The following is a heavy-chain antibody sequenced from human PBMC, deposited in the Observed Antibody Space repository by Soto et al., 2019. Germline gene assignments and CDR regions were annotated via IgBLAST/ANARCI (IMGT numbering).Heavy chain of an antibody. V-gene: IGHV3-30*02. Sequence: PGGSHRLSCTASKSIFIGYGMHWVRQTTGKGLEWVAVIRFDGTDEHYADSVKGRFTISRDNSKNMLYLQMNSLRAEDTAVYYCARGGDGYNSYAAFDYWGQGTLVTVSS. J-gene: IGHJ4*02. CDR2: IRFDGTDE. CDR3: ARGGDGYNSYAAFDY. D-gene: IGHD5-12*01. CDR1: KSIFIGYG.